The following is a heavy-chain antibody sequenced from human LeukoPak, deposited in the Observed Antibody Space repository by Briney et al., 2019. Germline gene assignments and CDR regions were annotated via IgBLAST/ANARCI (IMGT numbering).Heavy chain of an antibody. D-gene: IGHD2-2*01. CDR3: AHQTFDY. CDR2: IWYDGSNK. Sequence: GGSLRLSCAASGLTFSNYGMHLVRQAPGKGLEWVAVIWYDGSNKYYADSVKGRFTISRDNSKNTLYLQMNSLRAEDTAVYYCAHQTFDYWGRGTLVAVSS. J-gene: IGHJ4*02. V-gene: IGHV3-33*01. CDR1: GLTFSNYG.